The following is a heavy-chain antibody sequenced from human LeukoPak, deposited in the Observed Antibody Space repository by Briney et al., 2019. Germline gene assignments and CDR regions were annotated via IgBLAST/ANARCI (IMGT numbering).Heavy chain of an antibody. CDR1: GFTVSSNY. Sequence: GGPLRLSCAASGFTVSSNYMSWVRQAPGKGLEWVSVIYSGGSTYYADSVRGRFTISRDNSKNTLYLQMNSLRAEDTAVYYCARDPPGYYDSSGYFTWGQGTLVAVSS. CDR3: ARDPPGYYDSSGYFT. CDR2: IYSGGST. J-gene: IGHJ5*02. D-gene: IGHD3-22*01. V-gene: IGHV3-66*02.